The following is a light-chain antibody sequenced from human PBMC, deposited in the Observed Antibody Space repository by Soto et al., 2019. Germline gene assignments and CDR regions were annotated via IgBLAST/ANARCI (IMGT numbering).Light chain of an antibody. J-gene: IGLJ1*01. CDR2: DVN. CDR3: CSYTSSSTHV. Sequence: QSALTQPASVSGSPGQSITISCTGTSSDVGGYNFVSWYQQHPGKVPKLMIFDVNRRPSGVSDRFSGSKAGNTASLTISGLQAEDEDYYYCCSYTSSSTHVFGSGTKLTVL. CDR1: SSDVGGYNF. V-gene: IGLV2-14*03.